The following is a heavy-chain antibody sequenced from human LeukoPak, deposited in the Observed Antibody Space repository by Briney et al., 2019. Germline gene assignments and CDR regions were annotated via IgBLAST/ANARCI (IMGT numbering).Heavy chain of an antibody. V-gene: IGHV1-46*01. CDR2: INPSGGST. J-gene: IGHJ5*02. Sequence: ASVKVSCKASGYTFTGYYMHWVRQAPGQGLEWMGIINPSGGSTSYAQKFQGRVTMTRDTSTSTVYMELSSLRSEDTAVYYCARRIITGTTRPWFDPWGQGTLVTVSS. CDR1: GYTFTGYY. CDR3: ARRIITGTTRPWFDP. D-gene: IGHD1-7*01.